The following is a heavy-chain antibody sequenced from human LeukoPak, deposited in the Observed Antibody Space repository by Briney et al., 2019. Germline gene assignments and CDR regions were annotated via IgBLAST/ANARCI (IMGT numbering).Heavy chain of an antibody. Sequence: GGSLRLSCAASGFTFDDYGMSWARQAPGKGLEWVTGINWNGGSTGYAVSVKGRSTTSTDNAKNSLYLQMNSLRAEDTALYSVGGGSYYPKFDYWGQGTLVTVSS. CDR2: INWNGGST. V-gene: IGHV3-20*04. CDR3: GGGSYYPKFDY. D-gene: IGHD1-26*01. J-gene: IGHJ4*02. CDR1: GFTFDDYG.